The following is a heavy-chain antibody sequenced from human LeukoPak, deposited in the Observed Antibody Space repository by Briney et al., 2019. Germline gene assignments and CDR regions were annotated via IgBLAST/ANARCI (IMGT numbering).Heavy chain of an antibody. D-gene: IGHD3-3*01. V-gene: IGHV4-39*01. J-gene: IGHJ3*02. CDR3: ARSRLEWFASDAFDI. CDR2: IDHSGST. Sequence: PSETLSLTCTVSGGSISGSRYYWAWIRQPPGKGLECIASIDHSGSTNYNPSLKRRVTTSVDTSKNQFSLKLSSVTAADTAVYYCARSRLEWFASDAFDIWGQGTMVAVSS. CDR1: GGSISGSRYY.